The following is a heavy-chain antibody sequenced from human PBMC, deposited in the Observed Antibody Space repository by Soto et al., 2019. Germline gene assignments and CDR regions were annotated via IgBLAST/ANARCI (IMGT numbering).Heavy chain of an antibody. J-gene: IGHJ4*02. D-gene: IGHD5-12*01. V-gene: IGHV4-4*07. CDR3: AREGSYSAYNFAHGIQLWSFDF. CDR2: IFSSGST. CDR1: GGSINTFY. Sequence: SETLSLAXTVSGGSINTFYWSWVRQPAGKGLEWIGRIFSSGSTSFNPSLESRVAMSVDTSKNHFSLNLSSVTAADMAVYYCAREGSYSAYNFAHGIQLWSFDFWGQGALVTVSS.